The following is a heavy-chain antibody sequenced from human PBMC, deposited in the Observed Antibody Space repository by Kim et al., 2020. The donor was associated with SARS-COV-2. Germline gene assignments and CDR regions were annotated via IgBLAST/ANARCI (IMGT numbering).Heavy chain of an antibody. V-gene: IGHV1-46*01. J-gene: IGHJ3*02. D-gene: IGHD6-6*01. CDR3: ARDREYSSNSDAFDI. Sequence: QKFQGRVTMTRDTSTSTVYMELSSLRSEDTAVYYCARDREYSSNSDAFDIWGQGTMVTVSS.